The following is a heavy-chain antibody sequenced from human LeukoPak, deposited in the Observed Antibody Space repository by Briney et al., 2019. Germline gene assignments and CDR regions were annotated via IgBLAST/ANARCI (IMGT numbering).Heavy chain of an antibody. J-gene: IGHJ4*02. V-gene: IGHV3-20*04. CDR2: INWNGGST. Sequence: PGGSLRLSCAASGFTFSSYGMHWVRQAPGKGLEWVSGINWNGGSTGYADSVKGRFTISRDNAKNSLYLQMNSLRAGDTAFYYCARGIGGTGIFDYWGQGTLVTVSS. CDR1: GFTFSSYG. CDR3: ARGIGGTGIFDY. D-gene: IGHD3-16*01.